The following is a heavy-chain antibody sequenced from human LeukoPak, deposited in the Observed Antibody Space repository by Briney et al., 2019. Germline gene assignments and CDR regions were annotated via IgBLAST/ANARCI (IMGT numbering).Heavy chain of an antibody. V-gene: IGHV1-46*01. D-gene: IGHD2-21*02. CDR3: ARALSCGGDCYSDYGGNPMVGY. J-gene: IGHJ4*02. CDR2: INPSGGST. Sequence: ASVKVSCKASGYTFTGYYMHWVRQAPGQGLEWMGIINPSGGSTSYAQKFQGRVTMTRDTSTSTVYMELSSLRSEDTAVYYCARALSCGGDCYSDYGGNPMVGYWGQGTLATVSS. CDR1: GYTFTGYY.